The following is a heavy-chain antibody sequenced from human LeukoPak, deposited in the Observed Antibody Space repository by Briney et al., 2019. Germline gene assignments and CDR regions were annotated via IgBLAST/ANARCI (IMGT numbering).Heavy chain of an antibody. V-gene: IGHV3-49*04. CDR3: TRIFGYYYFYKDV. CDR1: GFTFGDYA. J-gene: IGHJ6*03. D-gene: IGHD3-16*01. Sequence: GGSLRLSCAASGFTFGDYAMSWVRQAPGKGLEWVGFIRTEDYDGATDYGASVKGRFTISRDDSKNIAYLQMNSLNTEDTGIYFCTRIFGYYYFYKDVWGKGTTVIVSS. CDR2: IRTEDYDGAT.